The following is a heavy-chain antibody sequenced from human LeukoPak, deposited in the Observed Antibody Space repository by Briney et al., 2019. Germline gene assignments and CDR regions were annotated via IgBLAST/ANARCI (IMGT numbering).Heavy chain of an antibody. V-gene: IGHV4-34*01. J-gene: IGHJ4*02. CDR2: INHSGST. D-gene: IGHD3-22*01. CDR1: DGSFSGYY. CDR3: ARSAVDSSGYDFDY. Sequence: SETLSLTCAVYDGSFSGYYWSWIRQPPGKGLEWIGEINHSGSTNYNPSLKSRVTISVDTSKYQFSLKLSSVTAADTAVYYCARSAVDSSGYDFDYWGQGTLVTVSS.